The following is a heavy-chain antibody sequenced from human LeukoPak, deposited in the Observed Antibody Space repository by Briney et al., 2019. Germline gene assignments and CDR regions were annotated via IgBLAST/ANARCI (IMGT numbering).Heavy chain of an antibody. Sequence: ASAKVSCKASGYTFTSYDINWVRQATGQGLEWMGWMNPNSGNTGYAQKFQGRVTMTRNTSISTAYMELSSLRSEDTAVYYCARGFPFTMVRGVSRFDPWGQGTLVTVSS. D-gene: IGHD3-10*01. V-gene: IGHV1-8*01. CDR1: GYTFTSYD. CDR2: MNPNSGNT. J-gene: IGHJ5*02. CDR3: ARGFPFTMVRGVSRFDP.